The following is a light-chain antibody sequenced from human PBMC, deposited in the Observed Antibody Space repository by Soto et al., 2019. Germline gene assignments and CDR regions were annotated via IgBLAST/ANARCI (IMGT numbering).Light chain of an antibody. CDR2: EVT. V-gene: IGLV2-8*01. Sequence: QSVLTQPPSASGSPGQSVTISCTGTSSDVGSYNSVSWYQQHPGKAPKLMIYEVTKRPSGVPDRFSGSKSGNTASLTVSGLLAEDEADYYCSSHAGIINVVFGGGTKLTVL. CDR3: SSHAGIINVV. CDR1: SSDVGSYNS. J-gene: IGLJ3*02.